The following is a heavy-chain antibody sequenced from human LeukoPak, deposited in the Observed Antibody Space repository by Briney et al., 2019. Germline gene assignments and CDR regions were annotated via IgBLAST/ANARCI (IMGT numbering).Heavy chain of an antibody. Sequence: SSETLSLTCTVSGGSISSGGYYWSWIRQHPGKGLEWIGYIYYSGSTYYNPSLKSRVTISVDKAKNQFFLKLSSVTAADTAVYYCARGGDSSGYLFDYWGQGTLVTVSS. CDR3: ARGGDSSGYLFDY. CDR2: IYYSGST. D-gene: IGHD3-22*01. CDR1: GGSISSGGYY. V-gene: IGHV4-31*03. J-gene: IGHJ4*02.